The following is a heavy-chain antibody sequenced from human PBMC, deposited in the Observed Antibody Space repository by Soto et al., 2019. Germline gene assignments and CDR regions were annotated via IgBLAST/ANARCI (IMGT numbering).Heavy chain of an antibody. D-gene: IGHD2-2*01. CDR1: GYTFTSYG. V-gene: IGHV1-18*01. CDR3: ARRRHCSSTSCYAKINYYYYYMDV. CDR2: ISAYNGNT. J-gene: IGHJ6*03. Sequence: ASVKVSCKAPGYTFTSYGISWVRQAPGQGLEWTGWISAYNGNTNYAQKLQGRVTMTTDTSTSTAYMELRSLRSDDTAVYYCARRRHCSSTSCYAKINYYYYYMDVWGKGTTVTVSS.